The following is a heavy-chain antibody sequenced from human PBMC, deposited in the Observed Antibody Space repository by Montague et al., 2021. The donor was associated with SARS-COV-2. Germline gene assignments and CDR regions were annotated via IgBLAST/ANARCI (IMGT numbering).Heavy chain of an antibody. D-gene: IGHD3-22*01. CDR1: GDSISNSNW. CDR3: VRGGTMTVVVCDY. CDR2: IFRSGDS. Sequence: SETLSLTCTVSGDSISNSNWWTWVRQSPGRGLEWIGEIFRSGDSNYNPSLKSRVTMSVDMSRNQFSLSLSNVTAADTAIYYCVRGGTMTVVVCDYWGQGTLVTVSS. V-gene: IGHV4-4*02. J-gene: IGHJ4*02.